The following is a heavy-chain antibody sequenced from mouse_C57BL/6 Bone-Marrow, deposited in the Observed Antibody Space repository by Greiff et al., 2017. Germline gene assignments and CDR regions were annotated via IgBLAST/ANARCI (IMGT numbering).Heavy chain of an antibody. J-gene: IGHJ3*01. Sequence: QVQLQQSGPGLVAPSQSLSITCTVSGFSLTSYGVHWVRQPPGKGLEWLVVLWSDGSTTSNSALNSRLSISKDNSKSQVFLKMNSLQTDDTAMYYCARQNYCSSYGFAYWGQGTLVTGSA. V-gene: IGHV2-6-1*01. CDR3: ARQNYCSSYGFAY. CDR2: LWSDGST. D-gene: IGHD1-1*01. CDR1: GFSLTSYG.